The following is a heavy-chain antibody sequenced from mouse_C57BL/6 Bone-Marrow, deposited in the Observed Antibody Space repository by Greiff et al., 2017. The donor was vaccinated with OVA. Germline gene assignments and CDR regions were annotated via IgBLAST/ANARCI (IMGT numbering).Heavy chain of an antibody. D-gene: IGHD2-1*01. CDR1: GFNIKDDY. CDR2: IDPENGDT. CDR3: TPYGNYGYYAMDD. J-gene: IGHJ4*01. Sequence: VQLQQSGAELVRPGASVKLSCTASGFNIKDDYMHWVKQRPEQGLEWIGWIDPENGDTEYASKFQGKATITADTSSNTAYLQLSSLTSEDTAVYYCTPYGNYGYYAMDDWGQGTSVTGAS. V-gene: IGHV14-4*01.